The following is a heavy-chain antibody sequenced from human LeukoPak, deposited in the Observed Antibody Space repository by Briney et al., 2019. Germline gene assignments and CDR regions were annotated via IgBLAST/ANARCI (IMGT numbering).Heavy chain of an antibody. CDR2: ISAYNGNT. V-gene: IGHV1-18*01. D-gene: IGHD3-10*01. J-gene: IGHJ4*02. Sequence: EASVKVSCKASGYTFTSYGISWVRQAPGQGLEWMGWISAYNGNTNYAQKLQGRVTMTTDTSTSTAYMELRSLRSEDTAVYYCARGVLLWFGESLDYWGQGTLVTVSS. CDR1: GYTFTSYG. CDR3: ARGVLLWFGESLDY.